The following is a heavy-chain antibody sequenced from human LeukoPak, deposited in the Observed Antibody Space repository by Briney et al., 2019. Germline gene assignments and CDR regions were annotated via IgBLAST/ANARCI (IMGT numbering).Heavy chain of an antibody. J-gene: IGHJ6*03. CDR3: ARIVVVDYYYYYMDV. CDR2: IYSSGRT. D-gene: IGHD2-15*01. Sequence: PSETLSLTCTVSGDSISGDYWSWIRQPAGKGLEWIGRIYSSGRTDYNPSLKSRVTISVDTSKNQFSLKLSSVTAADTAVYYCARIVVVDYYYYYMDVWGKGTTVTISS. V-gene: IGHV4-4*07. CDR1: GDSISGDY.